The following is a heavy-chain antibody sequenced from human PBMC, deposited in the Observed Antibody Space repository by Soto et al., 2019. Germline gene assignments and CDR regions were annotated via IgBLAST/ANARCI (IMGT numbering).Heavy chain of an antibody. CDR1: AGTFSSYA. CDR3: ARASTYCYDNSGYPVGF. J-gene: IGHJ3*01. V-gene: IGHV1-69*01. CDR2: INPIFGTA. D-gene: IGHD3-22*01. Sequence: QVQLVQSGAEVKKPTSSVKVACKASAGTFSSYAISWMRQAPEQGHEWMGVINPIFGTATYEQKSQGRATITADESTSTAYVDLSSLRSEDTAVYYFARASTYCYDNSGYPVGFWGRGTMVTVSS.